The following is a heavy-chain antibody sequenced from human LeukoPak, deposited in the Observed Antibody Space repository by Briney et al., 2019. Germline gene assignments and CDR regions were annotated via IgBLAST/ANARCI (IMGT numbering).Heavy chain of an antibody. D-gene: IGHD2-2*01. CDR1: GGSIGSSSYY. CDR2: IYYSGST. V-gene: IGHV4-39*01. CDR3: ARHEVVPAARGAWFDP. J-gene: IGHJ5*02. Sequence: PSETLSLTCTVSGGSIGSSSYYWGWIRQPPGEGLEWIGSIYYSGSTYYNPSLKSRVTISVDTSKNQFSLKLSSVTAADTAVYYCARHEVVPAARGAWFDPWGQGTLVTVSS.